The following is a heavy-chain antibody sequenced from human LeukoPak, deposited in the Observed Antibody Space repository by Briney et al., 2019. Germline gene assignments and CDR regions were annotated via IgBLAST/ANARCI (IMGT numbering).Heavy chain of an antibody. CDR1: GYTFTGYY. D-gene: IGHD3-10*01. V-gene: IGHV1-2*02. Sequence: ASEKVSCKASGYTFTGYYMHWVRQAPGQGLEWMGWINPNSGGTNYAQKFQGRVTMTRDTSISTAYMELSRLRSDDTAVYYCARDLGGWFGELLYPHYFDYWGEGTLVTVSS. J-gene: IGHJ4*02. CDR3: ARDLGGWFGELLYPHYFDY. CDR2: INPNSGGT.